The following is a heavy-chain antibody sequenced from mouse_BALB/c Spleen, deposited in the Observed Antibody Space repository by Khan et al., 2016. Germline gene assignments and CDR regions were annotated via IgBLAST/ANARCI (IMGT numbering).Heavy chain of an antibody. CDR1: GFSLSTYGIG. Sequence: QVTLKESGPGILQPSQTLSLTCSFSGFSLSTYGIGVGWIRQPSGKGLEWLAHIWWNDNKYYNTALKSRLTISKDTSNNQVFLKIASVDTADTATYSCARIANWDVDFDYWGQGTTLTVSS. J-gene: IGHJ2*01. CDR3: ARIANWDVDFDY. D-gene: IGHD4-1*01. V-gene: IGHV8-11*01. CDR2: IWWNDNK.